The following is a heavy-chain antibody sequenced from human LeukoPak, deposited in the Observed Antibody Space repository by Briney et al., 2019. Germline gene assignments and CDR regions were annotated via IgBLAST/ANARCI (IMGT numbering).Heavy chain of an antibody. J-gene: IGHJ4*02. CDR2: ISGSGGST. V-gene: IGHV3-23*01. D-gene: IGHD6-19*01. Sequence: GGSLRLSCAASGFTVSSNYMSWVRQAPGKGLEWVSAISGSGGSTYYADSVKGRFTISRDNSKNTLYLQMNSLRAEDTAVYYCAKYSGGAEYYFDYWGQGTLVTVSS. CDR3: AKYSGGAEYYFDY. CDR1: GFTVSSNY.